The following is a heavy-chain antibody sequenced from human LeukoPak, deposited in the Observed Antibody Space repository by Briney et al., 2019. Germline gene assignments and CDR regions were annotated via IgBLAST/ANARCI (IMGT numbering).Heavy chain of an antibody. Sequence: TSETLSLTCTVSGGSISSGGYYWSWIRQHPGKGLEWIGYIYYSGSTYYNPSLKSRVTTSVDTSKNQFSLKLSSVTAADTAVYYCAREVADYDSSGYYSSGDWFDPWGQGTLVTVSS. V-gene: IGHV4-31*03. CDR3: AREVADYDSSGYYSSGDWFDP. CDR2: IYYSGST. D-gene: IGHD3-22*01. CDR1: GGSISSGGYY. J-gene: IGHJ5*02.